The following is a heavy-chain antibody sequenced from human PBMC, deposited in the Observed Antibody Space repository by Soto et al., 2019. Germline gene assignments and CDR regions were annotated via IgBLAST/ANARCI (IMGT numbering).Heavy chain of an antibody. D-gene: IGHD3-10*01. J-gene: IGHJ6*02. CDR2: MNGAGTST. CDR3: ARGGADNYHYGMDV. V-gene: IGHV3-23*01. Sequence: GGSLRLSCAASGFTLTTYAMTWVRQPPGKGLEWVSSMNGAGTSTSYADSVKGRFTTSRDNSKNTLYLEMNSLRAEDTAVYYCARGGADNYHYGMDVWGQGITVTVSS. CDR1: GFTLTTYA.